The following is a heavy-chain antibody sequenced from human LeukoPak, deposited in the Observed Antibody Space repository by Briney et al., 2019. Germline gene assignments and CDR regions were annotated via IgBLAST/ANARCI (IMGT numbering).Heavy chain of an antibody. CDR1: GFTFSSNS. Sequence: GGSLRLSCAASGFTFSSNSMNWVRQAPGKGLEWISYISSGGSTIYYADSVRGRFTISRDAAKTSLYLQMNSLRAEDTAVYYCARDHVGGDYYYYGIDAWGHGTTVTVSS. CDR2: ISSGGSTI. J-gene: IGHJ6*02. CDR3: ARDHVGGDYYYYGIDA. V-gene: IGHV3-48*01. D-gene: IGHD2-21*01.